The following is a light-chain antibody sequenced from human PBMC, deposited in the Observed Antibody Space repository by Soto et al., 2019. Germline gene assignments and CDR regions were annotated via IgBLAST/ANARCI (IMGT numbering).Light chain of an antibody. CDR3: QTWGTAIGLV. CDR1: SGHSSYA. Sequence: QPVLTQSPSASASLGASVKLTCALTSGHSSYAIAWHQQQPEKGPRYLMTLNSDGSHTKGDGVPDRFSGSSSGAERYLTISSLQSEDEADYYCQTWGTAIGLVFGGGTKVTVL. J-gene: IGLJ2*01. V-gene: IGLV4-69*01. CDR2: LNSDGSH.